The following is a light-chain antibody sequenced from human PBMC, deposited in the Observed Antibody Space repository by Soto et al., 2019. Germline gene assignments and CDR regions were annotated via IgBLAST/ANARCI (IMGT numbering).Light chain of an antibody. V-gene: IGLV2-23*02. CDR3: CSYAGVNTFV. CDR1: TNDVATYNL. J-gene: IGLJ2*01. Sequence: QSALTQPASVSGSPGQSITISCTGTTNDVATYNLVSWHQRHPGKAPRVIIYEVFKRPSGVSNRFSGSKSGNTASLTISGRQGEGAAEYICCSYAGVNTFVFGGGTKLTVL. CDR2: EVF.